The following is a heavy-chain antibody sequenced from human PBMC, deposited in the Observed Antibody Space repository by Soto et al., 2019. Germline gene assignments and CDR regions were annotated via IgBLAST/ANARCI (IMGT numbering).Heavy chain of an antibody. D-gene: IGHD2-21*02. CDR1: GGSISSGGYS. CDR3: ARGIYCGGDCHENWFDP. V-gene: IGHV4-30-2*01. CDR2: IYHSGST. J-gene: IGHJ5*02. Sequence: SETLSLTCAVSGGSISSGGYSWSWIRQPPGKGLEWIGYIYHSGSTYYNPSLKSRVTISVDRSKNQFSLKLSSVTAADTAVYYCARGIYCGGDCHENWFDPWGQGTLVTVSS.